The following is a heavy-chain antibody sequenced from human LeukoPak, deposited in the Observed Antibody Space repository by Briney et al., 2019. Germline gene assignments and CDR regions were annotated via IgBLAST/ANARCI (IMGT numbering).Heavy chain of an antibody. V-gene: IGHV4-59*01. CDR2: IYYSGST. CDR3: ARETIASGYTLDFDY. CDR1: GGSISSYY. Sequence: SETLSLTCTVSGGSISSYYWSWIRQPPGKGLEWIGYIYYSGSTNYNPSLKSRVTISVDTSKNQFSLKLSSVTAADTAVYYCARETIASGYTLDFDYWGQGTLVTVSS. J-gene: IGHJ4*02. D-gene: IGHD5-12*01.